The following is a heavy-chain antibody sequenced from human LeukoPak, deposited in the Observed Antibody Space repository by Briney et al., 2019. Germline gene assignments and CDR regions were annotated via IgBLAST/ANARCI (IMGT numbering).Heavy chain of an antibody. Sequence: GRSLRLSCAASGFTFSSYGMHWVRQAPGRGLEWVSYIDNSGSIQYYADSVKGRFTISRDNAKNSLYLQMNSLRPEDTAVYYCARPKGVFAFDIWGQGTMVTVSS. CDR3: ARPKGVFAFDI. J-gene: IGHJ3*02. CDR1: GFTFSSYG. D-gene: IGHD3-16*01. V-gene: IGHV3-48*04. CDR2: IDNSGSIQ.